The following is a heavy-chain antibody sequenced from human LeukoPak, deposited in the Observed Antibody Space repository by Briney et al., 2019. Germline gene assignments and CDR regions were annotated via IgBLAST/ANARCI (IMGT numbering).Heavy chain of an antibody. CDR3: ARGLWQQLVLDY. CDR2: IYYSGST. D-gene: IGHD6-13*01. V-gene: IGHV4-59*01. Sequence: SETLSLTCTVSGGSISSYYWSWIRQPPGKGLEWIGYIYYSGSTNYNPSLKSRVTISVDTSKNQFSLKLSSVTAADTAVYYCARGLWQQLVLDYWGQGTLVTVSS. J-gene: IGHJ4*02. CDR1: GGSISSYY.